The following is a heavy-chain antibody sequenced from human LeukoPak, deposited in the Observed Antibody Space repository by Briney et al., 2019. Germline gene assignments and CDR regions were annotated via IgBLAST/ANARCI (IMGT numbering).Heavy chain of an antibody. V-gene: IGHV3-7*05. J-gene: IGHJ5*02. CDR1: GFTFSNYW. D-gene: IGHD6-13*01. Sequence: PGGSLRLSCAASGFTFSNYWMSWVRQAPGKGLEWVANIKQDGSEKYYVDSVKGRFTISRDNAKNTMYLQMSSLRADDTAVYYCAKGASSSAFDPWGPGTLVTVSS. CDR2: IKQDGSEK. CDR3: AKGASSSAFDP.